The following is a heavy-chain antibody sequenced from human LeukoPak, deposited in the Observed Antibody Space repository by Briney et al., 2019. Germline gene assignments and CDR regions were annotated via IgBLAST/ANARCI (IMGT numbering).Heavy chain of an antibody. CDR3: ARTGALNWNYYYYYYMDV. Sequence: PGGSLRLSCAASGFTFSSYSMNWVRQAPGKGLEWVASISSSSSYIYYADSVKGRFTISRDNAKNSLYLQMNSLRAEDTGVYYCARTGALNWNYYYYYYMDVWGKGTTVTVSS. J-gene: IGHJ6*03. CDR2: ISSSSSYI. CDR1: GFTFSSYS. D-gene: IGHD1-1*01. V-gene: IGHV3-21*01.